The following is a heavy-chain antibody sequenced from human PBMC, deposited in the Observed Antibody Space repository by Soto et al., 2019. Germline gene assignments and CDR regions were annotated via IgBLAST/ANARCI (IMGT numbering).Heavy chain of an antibody. V-gene: IGHV3-21*01. CDR2: ISSSSSYI. Sequence: EVQLVESGGGLVKPGGSLRLSCAASGFTFSSYSMNWVRQAPGKGLEWVSSISSSSSYIYYADSVKGRFTISLDNAKNSLYLQMNSLRAEDTAVYYWGRVGGQLVPGFDYWGQGTLVTVSS. J-gene: IGHJ4*02. CDR3: GRVGGQLVPGFDY. CDR1: GFTFSSYS. D-gene: IGHD6-6*01.